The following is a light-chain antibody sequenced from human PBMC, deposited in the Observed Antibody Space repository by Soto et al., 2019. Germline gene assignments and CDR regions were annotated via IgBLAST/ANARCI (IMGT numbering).Light chain of an antibody. CDR2: GAS. CDR1: QTVSNNY. Sequence: EIALTQSPGTLSLSPGERATLSCRASQTVSNNYLAWYQQKPGQAPRLLIYGASSRATGIPDRCSGSGSGTDSTLTISSREPDDFAVYDCQRYNKSFMYSFGQGNNLEIK. CDR3: QRYNKSFMYS. V-gene: IGKV3-20*01. J-gene: IGKJ2*01.